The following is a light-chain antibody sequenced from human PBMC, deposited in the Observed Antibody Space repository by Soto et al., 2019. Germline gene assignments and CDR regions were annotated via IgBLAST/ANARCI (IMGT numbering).Light chain of an antibody. V-gene: IGKV3-20*01. CDR3: QHYGTSAL. CDR1: QSVSRSY. J-gene: IGKJ3*01. Sequence: EIVLTQSPGTLSLSPGERATLSCRASQSVSRSYLAWYQQKPGQAPRLLIYGASSRATGIPDRFSVSASGTAFTLTISRLEPEDFAVYYCQHYGTSALFGPGTKVDIK. CDR2: GAS.